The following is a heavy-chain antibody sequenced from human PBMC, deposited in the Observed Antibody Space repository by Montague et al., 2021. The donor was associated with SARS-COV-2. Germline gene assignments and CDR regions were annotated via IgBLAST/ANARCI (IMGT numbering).Heavy chain of an antibody. D-gene: IGHD2-15*01. CDR2: IYYGGST. CDR3: ARGGGHYNYGLDV. CDR1: GGSTSNYY. J-gene: IGHJ6*02. V-gene: IGHV4-59*01. Sequence: SETLSLTCTVSGGSTSNYYWSWIRQPPGRGLEWIGYIYYGGSTDYSPSLKSRVTISLDTSENQFSLKVTSVTAADTAVYYCARGGGHYNYGLDVWGPGTTVTVSS.